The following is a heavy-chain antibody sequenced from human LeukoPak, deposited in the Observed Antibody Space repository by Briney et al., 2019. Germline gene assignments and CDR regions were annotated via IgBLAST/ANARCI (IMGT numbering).Heavy chain of an antibody. V-gene: IGHV1-69*05. D-gene: IGHD3-10*01. CDR1: GGTFNSHV. J-gene: IGHJ5*02. Sequence: SVKVSCKASGGTFNSHVISWLRQAPGQGLERMGGIIPVFGTASYAEKFQGRVTITTDESTTTAYMEMSSLTSEDTAVYYCARGYYYGSESYWHTKWFDPWGQGTLVTVSS. CDR3: ARGYYYGSESYWHTKWFDP. CDR2: IIPVFGTA.